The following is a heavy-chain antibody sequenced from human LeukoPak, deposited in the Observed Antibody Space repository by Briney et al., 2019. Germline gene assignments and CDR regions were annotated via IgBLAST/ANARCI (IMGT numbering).Heavy chain of an antibody. CDR2: FDPEDGET. V-gene: IGHV1-24*01. D-gene: IGHD5-18*01. J-gene: IGHJ4*02. Sequence: ASVKVSCKASGYTFTAFSLHWVRQAPGKGLEWMGGFDPEDGETIYAQKFQGRVTMTEDTSTDTAYMELSSLRSEDTAVYYCASGYGYSPPIFDYWGQGTLVTVSS. CDR1: GYTFTAFS. CDR3: ASGYGYSPPIFDY.